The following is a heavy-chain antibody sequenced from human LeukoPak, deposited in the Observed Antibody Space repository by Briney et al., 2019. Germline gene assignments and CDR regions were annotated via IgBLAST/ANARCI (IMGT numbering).Heavy chain of an antibody. D-gene: IGHD3-3*01. Sequence: PSETLSLTCTVSGGSISSYYWSWIRQPAGKGLEWIGSIYYSGSTYYNPSLKSRVTISVDTSKNQFSLKLSSVTAADTAVYYCARHQITIFGVDGDYWGQGTLVTVSS. CDR3: ARHQITIFGVDGDY. CDR1: GGSISSYY. V-gene: IGHV4-59*05. J-gene: IGHJ4*02. CDR2: IYYSGST.